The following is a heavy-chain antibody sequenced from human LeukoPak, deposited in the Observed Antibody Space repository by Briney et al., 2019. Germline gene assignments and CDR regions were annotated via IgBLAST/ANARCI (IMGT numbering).Heavy chain of an antibody. D-gene: IGHD6-19*01. CDR3: ARDQQWLVCDY. CDR1: GFTFSSYE. V-gene: IGHV3-21*01. CDR2: ISSSSSYI. J-gene: IGHJ4*02. Sequence: VGSLRLSCAASGFTFSSYEMNWVRQAPGTGLEWVSSISSSSSYIYYADSVKGRFTISRDNAKNSLYLQMNRLRAEDTAVYYCARDQQWLVCDYWGQGTLVTVSS.